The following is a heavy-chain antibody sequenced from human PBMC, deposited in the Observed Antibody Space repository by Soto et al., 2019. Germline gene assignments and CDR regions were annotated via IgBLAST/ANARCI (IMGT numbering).Heavy chain of an antibody. V-gene: IGHV4-31*03. J-gene: IGHJ5*02. CDR2: IYYSGST. D-gene: IGHD3-3*01. Sequence: SETLSLTCTVSGGSISSGGYYWSWIRQHPGKGLEWIGYIYYSGSTYYNPSLKSRVTISVDTSKNQFSLKLSSVTAAATAVYYCARDRLRFARFDTWVQGALATVSS. CDR3: ARDRLRFARFDT. CDR1: GGSISSGGYY.